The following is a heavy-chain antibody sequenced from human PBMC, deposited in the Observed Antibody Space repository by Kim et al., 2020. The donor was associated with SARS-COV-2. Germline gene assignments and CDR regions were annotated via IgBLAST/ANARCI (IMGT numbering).Heavy chain of an antibody. V-gene: IGHV4-30-2*06. CDR3: TTGPYSDYFDF. Sequence: SETLSLTCDVSGASISSGSYSWSWIRQSPGQSLEWIASIYQSGGTFYTPSLKSRLSISMDRSRNGFSLKLTSVTAADTAVYYCTTGPYSDYFDFWGQGTL. CDR2: IYQSGGT. J-gene: IGHJ4*02. CDR1: GASISSGSYS. D-gene: IGHD4-4*01.